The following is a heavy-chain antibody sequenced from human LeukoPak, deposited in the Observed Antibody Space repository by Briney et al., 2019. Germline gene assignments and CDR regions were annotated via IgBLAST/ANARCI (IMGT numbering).Heavy chain of an antibody. J-gene: IGHJ4*02. Sequence: PGGSLRLSCAASGFTFSSYGMHWVRQAPGKGLEWVAFIRYDGSNKYYADSVKGRFTISRDNSKNTLYLQMNSLRAEDTAVYYCARVPPWSSSDSDWGQGTLVTVSS. D-gene: IGHD6-13*01. CDR1: GFTFSSYG. V-gene: IGHV3-30*02. CDR2: IRYDGSNK. CDR3: ARVPPWSSSDSD.